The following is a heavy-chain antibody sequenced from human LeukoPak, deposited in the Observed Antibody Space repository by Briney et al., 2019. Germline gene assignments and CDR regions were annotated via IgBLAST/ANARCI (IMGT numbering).Heavy chain of an antibody. CDR2: IIPIFGTA. Sequence: ATVKVSCKASGGTFSSYAISWVRQAPGQGLEWMGGIIPIFGTANYAQKFQGRVTITTDESTSTAYMELSSLRSEDTAVYYCARGGLELRSLDYWGQGTLVTVSS. D-gene: IGHD1-7*01. CDR1: GGTFSSYA. J-gene: IGHJ4*02. V-gene: IGHV1-69*05. CDR3: ARGGLELRSLDY.